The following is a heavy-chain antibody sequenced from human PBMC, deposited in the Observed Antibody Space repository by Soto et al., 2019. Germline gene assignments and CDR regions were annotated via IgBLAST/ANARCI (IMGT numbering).Heavy chain of an antibody. CDR3: TVTSCSRGVLFLHASSLDV. CDR2: VNPNSGGT. CDR1: GYTFTDKS. D-gene: IGHD2-2*01. Sequence: GASVKVSCKPSGYTFTDKSIHYVRQAPGQGLEWMGRVNPNSGGTNYAQKFQGRVTMTADTSITTAYMELTRLRPDDTAVYYCTVTSCSRGVLFLHASSLDVWGKGTTV. V-gene: IGHV1-2*02. J-gene: IGHJ6*03.